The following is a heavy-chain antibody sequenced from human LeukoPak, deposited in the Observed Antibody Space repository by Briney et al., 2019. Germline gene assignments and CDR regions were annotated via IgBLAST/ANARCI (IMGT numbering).Heavy chain of an antibody. D-gene: IGHD5-12*01. J-gene: IGHJ4*02. CDR1: GGSFSGYY. V-gene: IGHV4-34*01. Sequence: SETLSLTCAVYGGSFSGYYWSWIRQPPGKGLEWIGEINHSGSTNYNPSLKSRVTISVDTSKNQFSLKLSSVTAADTAVYYCARRPGWLRYFDYWGQGTLVTVSS. CDR2: INHSGST. CDR3: ARRPGWLRYFDY.